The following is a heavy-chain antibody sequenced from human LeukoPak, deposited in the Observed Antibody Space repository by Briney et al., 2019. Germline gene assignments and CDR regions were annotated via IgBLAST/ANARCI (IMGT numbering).Heavy chain of an antibody. CDR1: GYPFTSYN. Sequence: GASVKVSCKASGYPFTSYNVNWVRQATGQGLEWMGWMNTNSGNTGYSQNFQGRVTITRDTSASTAYMELSSLRSEDTAVYYCAREKYSSGWYKGGEFDYWGQGTLVTVSS. V-gene: IGHV1-8*01. CDR2: MNTNSGNT. D-gene: IGHD6-19*01. CDR3: AREKYSSGWYKGGEFDY. J-gene: IGHJ4*02.